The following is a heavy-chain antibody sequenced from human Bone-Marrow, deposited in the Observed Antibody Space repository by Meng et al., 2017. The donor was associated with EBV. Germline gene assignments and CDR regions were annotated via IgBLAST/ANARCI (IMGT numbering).Heavy chain of an antibody. CDR2: LIPMFGAP. CDR1: EGTFSSNA. J-gene: IGHJ4*02. D-gene: IGHD5-12*01. Sequence: VLVGNDAVRLKKRWASVKVSVKPSEGTFSSNAITWVRQAPGQGLECMGGLIPMFGAPNYAQKFQDRVTITADESTSTHYMDLTSLRSEDTAVYYCASESGRGYTPDYWGQGTLVTVSS. CDR3: ASESGRGYTPDY. V-gene: IGHV1-69*01.